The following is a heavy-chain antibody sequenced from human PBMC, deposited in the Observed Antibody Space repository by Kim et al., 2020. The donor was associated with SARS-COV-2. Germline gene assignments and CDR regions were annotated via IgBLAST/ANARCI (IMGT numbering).Heavy chain of an antibody. CDR1: GFTFSSHA. V-gene: IGHV3-23*01. J-gene: IGHJ4*02. CDR3: AKDRAAAAGTGQFDY. CDR2: ISGSGYNT. Sequence: GGSLRLSCAASGFTFSSHAMTWVRQAPGKGLEWVSAISGSGYNTYYADSVKGRFTISRDSSQNTVYLQVNNLRGDDTAVYYCAKDRAAAAGTGQFDYWGQGTLVTVSS. D-gene: IGHD6-13*01.